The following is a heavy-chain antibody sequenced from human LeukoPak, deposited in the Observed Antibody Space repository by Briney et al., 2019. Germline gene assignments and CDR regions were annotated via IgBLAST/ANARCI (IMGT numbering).Heavy chain of an antibody. CDR2: IYYSGST. Sequence: PSETLSLTCTVSGGSISSYYWSWIRQPPGKGLEWIGYIYYSGSTNYNPSLKSRVTISVDTSKNQFSLKLSSVTAADTAVYYCARLPGADYDFWSGYYGYYFDYWGQGTLVTVSS. V-gene: IGHV4-59*08. CDR3: ARLPGADYDFWSGYYGYYFDY. D-gene: IGHD3-3*01. CDR1: GGSISSYY. J-gene: IGHJ4*02.